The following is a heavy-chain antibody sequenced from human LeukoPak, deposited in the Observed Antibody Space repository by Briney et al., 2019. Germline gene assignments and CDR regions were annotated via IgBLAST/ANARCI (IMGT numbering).Heavy chain of an antibody. Sequence: ASVKVSCKASGYTFTSYDINWVRQATGQGLEWMGWMNPNSGNTGYAQKFQGRVTMTRNTSISTAYMELSSLRSEDTAVYYCARGYYCSGGSCYSGFSNWFDPWGQGILVAVSS. CDR1: GYTFTSYD. D-gene: IGHD2-15*01. CDR3: ARGYYCSGGSCYSGFSNWFDP. V-gene: IGHV1-8*01. CDR2: MNPNSGNT. J-gene: IGHJ5*02.